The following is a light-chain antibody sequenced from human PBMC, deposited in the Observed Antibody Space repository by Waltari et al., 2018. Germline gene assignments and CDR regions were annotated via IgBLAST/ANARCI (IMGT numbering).Light chain of an antibody. Sequence: DIQMTQSPSTLSASVGDRVTVTCRASQSFSGWLAWYQQKPGKAPKLLIYEASSLEPGVPSRFSGSGSGTEFTLTISSLQPDDFGTYYCQQYKSYPYTFGQGTKLEIK. J-gene: IGKJ2*01. CDR2: EAS. CDR3: QQYKSYPYT. CDR1: QSFSGW. V-gene: IGKV1-5*03.